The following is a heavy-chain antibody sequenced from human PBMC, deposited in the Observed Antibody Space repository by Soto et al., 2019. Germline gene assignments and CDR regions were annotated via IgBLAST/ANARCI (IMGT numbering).Heavy chain of an antibody. D-gene: IGHD2-15*01. Sequence: EVQLLESGGGLAQPGGSLRLSCAASGFTFSDSALSWVRQGTGKGLEWVSSVTVSGDTSYYADSVEGRFTISRDNSKNTLYLQMNILLADDTAVYYCAKHGCSYPACYPYYYYVDVWGEGATVTVSS. CDR2: VTVSGDTS. CDR3: AKHGCSYPACYPYYYYVDV. J-gene: IGHJ6*03. CDR1: GFTFSDSA. V-gene: IGHV3-23*01.